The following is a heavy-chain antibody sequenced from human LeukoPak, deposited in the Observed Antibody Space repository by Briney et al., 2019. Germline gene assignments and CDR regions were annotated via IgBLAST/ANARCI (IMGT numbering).Heavy chain of an antibody. CDR1: GYTFTSYG. CDR2: IRVYNGNT. CDR3: ARGPGYCSGGSCLTYYYMDV. V-gene: IGHV1-18*01. Sequence: ASVTVSCKASGYTFTSYGINWVRQAPGQGLEWMGWIRVYNGNTNYAQKLQGRVTMTTDTSTSTAYMELRSLRSDDTAVYYCARGPGYCSGGSCLTYYYMDVWGKGTTVTISS. D-gene: IGHD2-15*01. J-gene: IGHJ6*03.